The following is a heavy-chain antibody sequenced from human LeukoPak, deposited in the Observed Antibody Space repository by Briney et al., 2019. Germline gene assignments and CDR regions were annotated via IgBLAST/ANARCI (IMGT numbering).Heavy chain of an antibody. J-gene: IGHJ3*02. Sequence: ASVKVSCKASGDTFSSYAISWVRQAPGQGLEWMGGIIPIFGTANYAQKFQGRVTITADESTSTAYMELRSLRSDDTAVYYCARDSSLAVAGTESAFDIWGQGTMVTVSS. CDR3: ARDSSLAVAGTESAFDI. D-gene: IGHD6-19*01. V-gene: IGHV1-69*13. CDR2: IIPIFGTA. CDR1: GDTFSSYA.